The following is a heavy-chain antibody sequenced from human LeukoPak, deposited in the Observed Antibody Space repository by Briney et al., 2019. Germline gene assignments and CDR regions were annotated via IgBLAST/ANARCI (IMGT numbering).Heavy chain of an antibody. CDR3: AKARGDGYNDAFDM. J-gene: IGHJ3*02. Sequence: PGGSLRLSCAASGFTLSNYGMHWVRQAPGKGLEWMALIRYDRNNEYYADSVEGRFTISGDISENTLYLQMNSLRSEDTAVYYCAKARGDGYNDAFDMWGPGTMVTVSS. V-gene: IGHV3-30*02. D-gene: IGHD5-24*01. CDR2: IRYDRNNE. CDR1: GFTLSNYG.